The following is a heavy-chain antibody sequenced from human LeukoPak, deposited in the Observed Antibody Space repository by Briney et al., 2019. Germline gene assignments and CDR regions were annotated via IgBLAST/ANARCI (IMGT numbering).Heavy chain of an antibody. Sequence: GGSLRLSCAASGFTFSSYAMHWVRQAPGKGLEWVAVISYDGSNKYYADSVKGRFTISRDNSKNTLYLQMNSLRAEDTAVYYCAKEPGREVGWYFDLWGRGTLVTVSS. J-gene: IGHJ2*01. CDR1: GFTFSSYA. CDR3: AKEPGREVGWYFDL. D-gene: IGHD3-10*01. V-gene: IGHV3-30*04. CDR2: ISYDGSNK.